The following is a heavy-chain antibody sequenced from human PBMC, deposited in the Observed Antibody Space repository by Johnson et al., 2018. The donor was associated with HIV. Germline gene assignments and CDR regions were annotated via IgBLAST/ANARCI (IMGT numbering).Heavy chain of an antibody. Sequence: EVQLVESGGGVVQPGRSLRLSCAASGFSFSSYAMHWVRQAPGKGLECVSGIRWNSGSIGYADSVKGRFTISRDNAKNSLYLQMNSLRAEDTAVYYCAKGYGDYEGNAFDIWGQGTMVTVSS. CDR1: GFSFSSYA. J-gene: IGHJ3*02. D-gene: IGHD4-17*01. CDR2: IRWNSGSI. V-gene: IGHV3-9*01. CDR3: AKGYGDYEGNAFDI.